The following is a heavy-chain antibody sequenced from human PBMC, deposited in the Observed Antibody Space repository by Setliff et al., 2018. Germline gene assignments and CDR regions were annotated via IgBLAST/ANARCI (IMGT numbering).Heavy chain of an antibody. J-gene: IGHJ4*02. V-gene: IGHV1-18*01. Sequence: ASVKVSCKASGYTFTSYGVSWVRQAPGQGLEWVGWISGYNGNTIYAQNFQDRVTMTTDASTNTAYMELRSLGSDDTAVYFRATFRGYTYGYDYWGQGTLVTVSS. CDR2: ISGYNGNT. D-gene: IGHD5-18*01. CDR1: GYTFTSYG. CDR3: ATFRGYTYGYDY.